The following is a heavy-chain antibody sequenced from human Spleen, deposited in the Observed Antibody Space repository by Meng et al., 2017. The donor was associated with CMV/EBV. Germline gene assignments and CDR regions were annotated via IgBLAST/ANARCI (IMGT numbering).Heavy chain of an antibody. CDR3: ARGGSMVRGVNWFDP. CDR2: IYTGDST. D-gene: IGHD3-10*01. Sequence: GESLKISCAASGLSVRNNYMNWVRQAPGKGLEWVSVIYTGDSTYYADSVKGRFTISRDTSKNTVDLQMNNLRVEGTAVYFCARGGSMVRGVNWFDPWGQGTLVTVSS. J-gene: IGHJ5*02. V-gene: IGHV3-53*01. CDR1: GLSVRNNY.